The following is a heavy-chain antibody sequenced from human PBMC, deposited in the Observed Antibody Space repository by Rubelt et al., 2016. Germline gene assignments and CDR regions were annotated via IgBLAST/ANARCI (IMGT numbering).Heavy chain of an antibody. V-gene: IGHV3-23*01. J-gene: IGHJ4*02. CDR1: GFTFSSYA. CDR2: ISGSGGST. D-gene: IGHD6-13*01. CDR3: AKDGRLAAAGRPDY. Sequence: EVQLLESGGGLVQPGGSLRLFCAASGFTFSSYAMSWVRQAPGKGLEWVSAISGSGGSTYYADSVTGRFTISRDNSKNTLYRQMNSLGAEDTAVYYCAKDGRLAAAGRPDYWGQGTLVTVSS.